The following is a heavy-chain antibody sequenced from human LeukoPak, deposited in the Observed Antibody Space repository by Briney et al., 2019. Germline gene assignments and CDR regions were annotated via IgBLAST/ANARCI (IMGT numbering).Heavy chain of an antibody. CDR1: GYTFTDYA. CDR3: ARDSSGYYPNWFDP. CDR2: INAGNGNA. Sequence: ASVKVSCKASGYTFTDYAVNWMRHAPGERLEWMGWINAGNGNAKYSQKFQGRVTITRDTSASTAYMELSSLRSEDTAVYYCARDSSGYYPNWFDPWGQGTLVTVSS. V-gene: IGHV1-3*01. J-gene: IGHJ5*02. D-gene: IGHD3-22*01.